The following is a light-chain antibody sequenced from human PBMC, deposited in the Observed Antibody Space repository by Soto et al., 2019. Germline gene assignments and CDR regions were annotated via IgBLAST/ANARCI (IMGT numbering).Light chain of an antibody. CDR3: QQSIESMWT. CDR2: DVS. J-gene: IGKJ1*01. Sequence: IQMTQSPSTLSASVVDRVTITCRASQTVERWLAWYQQKPGKAPNLLISDVSSLESGGPSRFSGSGSATEFTLTVSGLQPDDFATYYCQQSIESMWTLGQGTKVDNK. V-gene: IGKV1-5*01. CDR1: QTVERW.